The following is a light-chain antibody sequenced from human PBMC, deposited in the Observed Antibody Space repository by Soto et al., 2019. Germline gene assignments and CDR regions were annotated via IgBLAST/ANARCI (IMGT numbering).Light chain of an antibody. CDR1: ISNIGSNT. CDR3: AAVDDSLNASYV. J-gene: IGLJ1*01. V-gene: IGLV1-44*01. Sequence: QTVVTQPPSASGTPGQRVTISCSGSISNIGSNTVNWYQQLPGTAPKLLIYSNNQRPSGVPERFSGSESGTSASLAISGLQSEDEADYYCAAVDDSLNASYVFGTGTKLTVL. CDR2: SNN.